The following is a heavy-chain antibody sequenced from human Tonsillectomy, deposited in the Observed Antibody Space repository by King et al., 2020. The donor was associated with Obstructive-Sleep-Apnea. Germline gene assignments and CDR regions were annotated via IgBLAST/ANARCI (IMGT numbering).Heavy chain of an antibody. D-gene: IGHD3-16*01. J-gene: IGHJ4*02. Sequence: VQLQQWGAGLLKPSETLSLTCAVYGGSFSGYYWSWIRQPPGKGLEWIGEINHSGSTNYNPSLKSRVTISVDTSKNQFSLKLSSVTADTAVYYCARGKYDYVWGSVTTEYEFDYWGQGTLVTVSS. CDR3: ARGKYDYVWGSVTTEYEFDY. CDR2: INHSGST. V-gene: IGHV4-34*01. CDR1: GGSFSGYY.